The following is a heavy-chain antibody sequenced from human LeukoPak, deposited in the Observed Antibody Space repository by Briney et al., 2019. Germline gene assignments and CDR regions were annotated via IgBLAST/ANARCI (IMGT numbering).Heavy chain of an antibody. D-gene: IGHD3-10*01. CDR1: GGSISSYY. V-gene: IGHV4-59*08. CDR2: IYCSGST. Sequence: KPSETLSLTCTVSGGSISSYYWSWIRQPPGKGLEWIGYIYCSGSTNYNPSLKSRVTISVDTSKNQFSLKLSSVTAADTAVYYCARAFLITFDPWGQGTLVTVSS. J-gene: IGHJ5*02. CDR3: ARAFLITFDP.